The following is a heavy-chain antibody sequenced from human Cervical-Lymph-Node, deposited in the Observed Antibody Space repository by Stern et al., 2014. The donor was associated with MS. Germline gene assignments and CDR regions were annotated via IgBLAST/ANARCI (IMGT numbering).Heavy chain of an antibody. V-gene: IGHV5-51*03. D-gene: IGHD6-19*01. CDR1: GYSFTSYW. CDR3: ARLRSVAHPHDYYYYGMDV. CDR2: IYPGDSDT. Sequence: MQLVQSGAEVKKPGESLKISCKGSGYSFTSYWIGWVRQMPGKGLEWMGIIYPGDSDTRYSPSFQGQVTISADKSISTAYLQWSSLKASDTAMYYCARLRSVAHPHDYYYYGMDVWGQGTTVTVSS. J-gene: IGHJ6*02.